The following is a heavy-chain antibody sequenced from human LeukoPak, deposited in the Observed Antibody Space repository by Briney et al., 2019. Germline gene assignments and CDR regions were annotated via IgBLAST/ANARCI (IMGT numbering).Heavy chain of an antibody. V-gene: IGHV4-61*02. Sequence: PSETLSLTCTVSGGSISSGNYYWSWIRQPAGKGLEWIGRIYTSGSTNYNPSLKSRVTISVDTSKNQFSLKLSSVTAADTAVYYCARVAVALRDAFDIWGQGTMVTVSS. J-gene: IGHJ3*02. CDR3: ARVAVALRDAFDI. CDR1: GGSISSGNYY. D-gene: IGHD3-16*01. CDR2: IYTSGST.